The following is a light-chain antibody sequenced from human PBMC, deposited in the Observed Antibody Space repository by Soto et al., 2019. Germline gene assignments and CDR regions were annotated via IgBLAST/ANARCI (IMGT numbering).Light chain of an antibody. CDR2: EVN. J-gene: IGLJ1*01. Sequence: QSALTQPASVSGSPGQSITISCTGSSNDIGAYKYVSWYLQHPGKAPKLIIFEVNNRPSGVSNRFSGSKSGNTASLTISGLQAEDEADYYCSSYTTGSSHYVFGTGTKLTVL. V-gene: IGLV2-14*01. CDR3: SSYTTGSSHYV. CDR1: SNDIGAYKY.